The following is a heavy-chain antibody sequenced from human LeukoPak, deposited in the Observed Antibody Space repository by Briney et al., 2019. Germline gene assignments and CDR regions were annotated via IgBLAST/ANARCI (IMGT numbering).Heavy chain of an antibody. J-gene: IGHJ6*02. CDR3: ARDPYSSSWSYGMDV. D-gene: IGHD6-13*01. CDR1: GFTFSSYW. CDR2: IKQDGSEK. Sequence: GGSLRLSCTASGFTFSSYWMSWVRQTPEKGLEWVADIKQDGSEKVYVDSVKGRFTISRDNAKSSLYLQMNSLRAEDTAVYYCARDPYSSSWSYGMDVWGQGTLVTVSS. V-gene: IGHV3-7*05.